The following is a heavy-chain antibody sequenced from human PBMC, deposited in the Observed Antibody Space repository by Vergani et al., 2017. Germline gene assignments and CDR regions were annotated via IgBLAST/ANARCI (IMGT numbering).Heavy chain of an antibody. J-gene: IGHJ6*03. CDR3: ARPREKYYYMDV. Sequence: QVQLVQSGAEVKKPGASVKVSCKASGYTFTSYYMHWVRQAPGQGLEWMGIINPSGGSTSYAQKFQGRVTMTRNTSISTAYMELSSLRSEDTAVYYCARPREKYYYMDVWGKGTTVTVSS. V-gene: IGHV1-46*01. CDR2: INPSGGST. CDR1: GYTFTSYY.